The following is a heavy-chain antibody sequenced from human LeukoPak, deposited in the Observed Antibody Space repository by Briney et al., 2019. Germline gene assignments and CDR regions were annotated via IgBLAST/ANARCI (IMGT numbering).Heavy chain of an antibody. J-gene: IGHJ4*02. CDR2: ISSSSSTI. CDR1: GFTVSSNY. V-gene: IGHV3-48*02. D-gene: IGHD4-17*01. Sequence: GGSLRLSCAASGFTVSSNYMSWVRQAPGKGLEWVSYISSSSSTIYYADSVKGRFTISRDNAKNSLYLQMNSLRDEDTAVYYCARDTDGDLLFCSDWGQGTLVTVSS. CDR3: ARDTDGDLLFCSD.